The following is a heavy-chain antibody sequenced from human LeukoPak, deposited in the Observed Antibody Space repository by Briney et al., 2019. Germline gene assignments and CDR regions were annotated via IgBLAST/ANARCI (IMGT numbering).Heavy chain of an antibody. Sequence: SVKVSCKASGGTFSSYAISWVRQAPGQGLEWMGGIIPIFGTANYAQKFQGRVTITADKSTSTAYMELSSLRSEDTAAYYCATDTAGVNYFDYWGQGTLATVSS. V-gene: IGHV1-69*06. D-gene: IGHD5-18*01. CDR1: GGTFSSYA. J-gene: IGHJ4*02. CDR2: IIPIFGTA. CDR3: ATDTAGVNYFDY.